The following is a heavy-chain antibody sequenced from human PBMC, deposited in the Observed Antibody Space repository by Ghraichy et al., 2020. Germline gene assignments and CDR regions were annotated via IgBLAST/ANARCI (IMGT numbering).Heavy chain of an antibody. D-gene: IGHD3-3*01. CDR1: GYTFTRYH. CDR3: ARGLRFPYYYMDV. Sequence: VKVSCKASGYTFTRYHINWVRQAPGQGLEWMGLINPNNDDTVYAQKFQGRITMTRDTSIGTAYMELTSLRSEDTAVYFCARGLRFPYYYMDVWGKGTTVTVS. J-gene: IGHJ6*03. V-gene: IGHV1-8*01. CDR2: INPNNDDT.